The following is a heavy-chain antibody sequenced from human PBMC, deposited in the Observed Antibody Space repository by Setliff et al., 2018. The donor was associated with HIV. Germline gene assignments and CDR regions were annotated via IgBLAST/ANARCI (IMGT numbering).Heavy chain of an antibody. Sequence: QPGGSLRLSCAASGFTFNTYAMNWVRQAPGKGLEWVSGISAGGGNTYYGDSVKGRLTISRDNSKNTLYLQMNSLRAEDTAVYYCAKDPTHDSYGDYVLGPSFDLWGRGTLVTVS. J-gene: IGHJ2*01. CDR2: ISAGGGNT. V-gene: IGHV3-23*01. CDR3: AKDPTHDSYGDYVLGPSFDL. CDR1: GFTFNTYA. D-gene: IGHD4-17*01.